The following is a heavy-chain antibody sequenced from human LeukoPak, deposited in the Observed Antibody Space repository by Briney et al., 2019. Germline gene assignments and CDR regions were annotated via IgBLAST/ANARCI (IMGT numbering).Heavy chain of an antibody. CDR3: ARSYYYDSSGFDY. J-gene: IGHJ4*02. CDR2: IYYSGST. D-gene: IGHD3-22*01. Sequence: EPSETLSLTCTVSGGSISSGDYYWSWIRQPPGKGQEWIGYIYYSGSTYYNPSLKSRVTISVDTSKNQFSLKLSSVTAADTAVYYCARSYYYDSSGFDYWGQGTLVTVSS. CDR1: GGSISSGDYY. V-gene: IGHV4-30-4*01.